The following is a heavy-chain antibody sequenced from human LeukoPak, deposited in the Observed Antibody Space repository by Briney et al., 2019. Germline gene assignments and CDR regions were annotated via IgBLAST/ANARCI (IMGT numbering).Heavy chain of an antibody. D-gene: IGHD2-15*01. Sequence: QSGGSLRLSCAASGFTFSSYAMHWVRQAPGKGLEYVSAISSNGGSTYYANSVKGRFTISRDNSKNTLYLQMGSLRAEDMAVYYCARDPEWRDCSGGSCYMSYYFDYWGQGTLVTVSS. CDR2: ISSNGGST. CDR1: GFTFSSYA. J-gene: IGHJ4*02. V-gene: IGHV3-64*01. CDR3: ARDPEWRDCSGGSCYMSYYFDY.